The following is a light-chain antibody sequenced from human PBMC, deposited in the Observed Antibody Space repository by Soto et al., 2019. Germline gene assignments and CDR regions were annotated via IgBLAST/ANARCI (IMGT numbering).Light chain of an antibody. CDR3: ASYTGTSTDVL. J-gene: IGLJ2*01. V-gene: IGLV2-14*01. CDR1: SSDIGAYNY. CDR2: KVS. Sequence: QSVLTQPASVSGSPGQSITISCAGTSSDIGAYNYVSWYQQHPGRAPKLMLYKVSHRPSGVSNRFSGSKSANTASLTISGLQPEDEADYYCASYTGTSTDVLFGGGTKVTVL.